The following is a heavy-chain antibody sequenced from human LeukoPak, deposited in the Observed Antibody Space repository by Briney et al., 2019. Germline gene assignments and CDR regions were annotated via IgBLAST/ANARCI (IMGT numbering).Heavy chain of an antibody. J-gene: IGHJ4*02. D-gene: IGHD6-19*01. CDR1: KFIFGSYW. CDR2: IKQDGSEK. V-gene: IGHV3-7*03. Sequence: GGSLRLSCAASKFIFGSYWMSWVRQPPGKGLEWVASIKQDGSEKNYVDSVKGRFTISRGNAKNSLYLQMNSLGVEDTAMYYCAREVFHSAWSLTQNFDFWGRGTPVSVSS. CDR3: AREVFHSAWSLTQNFDF.